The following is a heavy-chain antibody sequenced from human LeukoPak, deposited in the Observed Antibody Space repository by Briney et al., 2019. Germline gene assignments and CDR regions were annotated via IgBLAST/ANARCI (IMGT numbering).Heavy chain of an antibody. Sequence: ASVKVSCKASGYIFTDYAITWVRQVPGQGLEWMGWISASNGNTDYAQNFRDRVTMTTDTSTSTAYLEVTSLRSDDTDIYYCVRDLSDSNWFDPWGKGTLVTVSS. CDR3: VRDLSDSNWFDP. CDR2: ISASNGNT. D-gene: IGHD3-3*01. CDR1: GYIFTDYA. V-gene: IGHV1-18*01. J-gene: IGHJ5*02.